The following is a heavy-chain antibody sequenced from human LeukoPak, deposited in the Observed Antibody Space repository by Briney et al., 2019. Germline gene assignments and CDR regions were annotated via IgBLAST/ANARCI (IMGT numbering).Heavy chain of an antibody. D-gene: IGHD3-22*01. V-gene: IGHV4-39*01. Sequence: SETLSLTCTVSGGSISSSSYYWGWIRQPPGKGLEWIGSIYYSGSTYYNPSLKSRVTISVDTSQNQFSLKLSSVTAADTAVYYCARGEGYYDSSGYFPIDYWGQGTLVTVSS. CDR2: IYYSGST. CDR3: ARGEGYYDSSGYFPIDY. CDR1: GGSISSSSYY. J-gene: IGHJ4*02.